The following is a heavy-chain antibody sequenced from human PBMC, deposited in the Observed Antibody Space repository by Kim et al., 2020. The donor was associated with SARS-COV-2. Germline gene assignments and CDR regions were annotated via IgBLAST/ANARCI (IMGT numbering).Heavy chain of an antibody. D-gene: IGHD3-9*01. CDR2: IKHDGSVK. CDR1: GFTFSSYW. V-gene: IGHV3-7*01. J-gene: IGHJ6*02. Sequence: GGSLRLSCAASGFTFSSYWMTWLRQAPGKGPEWVAHIKHDGSVKTYVDSVRGRFTISRDNAKNSLHLQMDSLRSEDTAVYFCAKYSERGMDVWGQGTTVTVSS. CDR3: AKYSERGMDV.